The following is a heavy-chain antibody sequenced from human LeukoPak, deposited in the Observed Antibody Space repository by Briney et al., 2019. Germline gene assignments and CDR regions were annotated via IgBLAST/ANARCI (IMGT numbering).Heavy chain of an antibody. D-gene: IGHD4-23*01. CDR2: IYHSGST. CDR1: GGSISSGGYY. V-gene: IGHV4-30-2*01. J-gene: IGHJ5*02. Sequence: SETLSLTCTVSGGSISSGGYYWSWIRQPPGKGLEWIGYIYHSGSTYYNPSLKSRVTISVDRSKNQFSLKLSSVTAADTAVYYCAREGTTVVTSKYNWFDPWGQGTLVTVSS. CDR3: AREGTTVVTSKYNWFDP.